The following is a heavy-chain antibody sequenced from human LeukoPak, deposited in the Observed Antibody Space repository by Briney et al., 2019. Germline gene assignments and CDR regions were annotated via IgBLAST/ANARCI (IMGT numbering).Heavy chain of an antibody. J-gene: IGHJ3*02. D-gene: IGHD2-21*02. Sequence: PAETLSLTCTASSGSISSHYWSWIRQSPERGLEWIGFIYYTGTTRYNPSLRGRVTMSVDSSRNHFSLKLTSMTAADTALYYCARLLNNDNAGDPDTFDMWGQGTMVTVSS. V-gene: IGHV4-59*11. CDR1: SGSISSHY. CDR2: IYYTGTT. CDR3: ARLLNNDNAGDPDTFDM.